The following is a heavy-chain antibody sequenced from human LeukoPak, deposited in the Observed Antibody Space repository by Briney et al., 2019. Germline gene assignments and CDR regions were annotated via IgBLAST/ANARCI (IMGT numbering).Heavy chain of an antibody. V-gene: IGHV3-7*03. CDR3: AKDGTSGSYSFRYYYMDV. CDR1: GFSFSTYA. J-gene: IGHJ6*03. CDR2: IKQDGSEK. Sequence: GGSLRLSCAASGFSFSTYAMSWVRQIPGKGLEWVANIKQDGSEKYYVDSVKGRFTISRDNAKNSLYLQMNSLRAEDTALYYCAKDGTSGSYSFRYYYMDVWGKGTTVTISS. D-gene: IGHD1-26*01.